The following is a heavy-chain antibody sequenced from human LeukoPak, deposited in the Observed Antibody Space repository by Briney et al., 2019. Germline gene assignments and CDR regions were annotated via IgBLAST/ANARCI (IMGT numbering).Heavy chain of an antibody. J-gene: IGHJ4*02. CDR2: IWYDGSNK. D-gene: IGHD3-10*01. CDR1: GFTFSSYG. V-gene: IGHV3-33*01. Sequence: PGGSLRLSCAASGFTFSSYGMHWVRQAPGKGLEWVAVIWYDGSNKYYADSVKGRFTISRDNSKNTLYLQMNSLRAEDTAVYYSAREKPYYYGSGSSYYFDYWGQGTLVTVSS. CDR3: AREKPYYYGSGSSYYFDY.